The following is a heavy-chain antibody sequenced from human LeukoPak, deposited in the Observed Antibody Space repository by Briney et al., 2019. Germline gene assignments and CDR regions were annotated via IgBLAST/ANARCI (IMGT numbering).Heavy chain of an antibody. D-gene: IGHD4-17*01. Sequence: SGGSLRLSCAASGFTFDTYSMNWVRQAPGKRLEWVSYISGDTSTKYYADSVKGRFTISRDVAKSSLYLQMNSLRAEDTAIYYCARTSTYVDYDYWGQGTLVTVSS. V-gene: IGHV3-48*01. CDR3: ARTSTYVDYDY. J-gene: IGHJ4*02. CDR2: ISGDTSTK. CDR1: GFTFDTYS.